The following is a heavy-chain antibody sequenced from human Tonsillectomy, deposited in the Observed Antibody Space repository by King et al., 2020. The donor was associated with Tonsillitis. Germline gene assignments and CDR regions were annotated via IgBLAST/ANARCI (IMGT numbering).Heavy chain of an antibody. CDR2: IYYSGST. CDR3: ARHGDIAAAADDAFDI. CDR1: GGSISSSSYY. V-gene: IGHV4-39*01. D-gene: IGHD6-13*01. J-gene: IGHJ3*02. Sequence: MQLQESGPGLVKPSETLSLTCTVSGGSISSSSYYWGWIRQPPGKGLEWIGSIYYSGSTYYNPSLKSRVTISVDTSKNQFSLKLSSVTAADTAVYYCARHGDIAAAADDAFDIWGQGTMVTVSS.